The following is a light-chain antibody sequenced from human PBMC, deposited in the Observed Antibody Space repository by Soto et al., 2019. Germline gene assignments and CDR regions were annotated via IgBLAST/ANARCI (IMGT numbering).Light chain of an antibody. CDR1: QSIRSD. CDR3: QQYNNWPPWT. V-gene: IGKV3-15*01. J-gene: IGKJ1*01. Sequence: EIVMTQSQVTLSVSPGESATLSCRASQSIRSDLAWYQQKPGQAPTLLIYGASTRATGIPARFSGSGSGTEFTLTISSLQSEDFAIYYCQQYNNWPPWTFGQGTKVEIK. CDR2: GAS.